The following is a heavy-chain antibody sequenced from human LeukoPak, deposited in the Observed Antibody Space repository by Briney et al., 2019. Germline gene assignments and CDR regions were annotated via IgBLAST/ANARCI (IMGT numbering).Heavy chain of an antibody. D-gene: IGHD2-15*01. CDR3: AKGLGYCSGGSCYSDVYYGMDV. CDR1: GFTFSSYS. CDR2: ISYDGSNK. J-gene: IGHJ6*02. Sequence: PGGSLRLSCAASGFTFSSYSMHWVRQAPGKGLEWVAVISYDGSNKYYADSVKGRFTISRDNSKNTLYLQMNSLRAEDTAVYYCAKGLGYCSGGSCYSDVYYGMDVWGQGTTVTVSS. V-gene: IGHV3-30*18.